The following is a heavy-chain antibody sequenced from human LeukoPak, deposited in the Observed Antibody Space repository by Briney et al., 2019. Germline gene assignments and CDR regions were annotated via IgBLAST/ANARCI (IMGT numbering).Heavy chain of an antibody. CDR1: GFTFSSYS. D-gene: IGHD1-26*01. V-gene: IGHV3-21*01. Sequence: GGSLRLSCAASGFTFSSYSMNWVRQAPGKGLEWVSSISSSSSYIYYADSVKDRFTISRDNAKNSLYLQMNSLRAEDTAVYYCAREGLGSYYFDYWGQGTLVTVSS. CDR3: AREGLGSYYFDY. J-gene: IGHJ4*02. CDR2: ISSSSSYI.